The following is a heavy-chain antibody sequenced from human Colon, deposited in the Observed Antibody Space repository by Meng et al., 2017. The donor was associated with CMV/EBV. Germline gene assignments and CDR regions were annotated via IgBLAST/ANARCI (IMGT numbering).Heavy chain of an antibody. CDR1: DYTFTNHS. Sequence: ASVKVSCKASDYTFTNHSINWVRQAPGQGLEWMGWISGYNGNTNYAQKFQGRFTMTTDTSTSTAYMELRSLRSDDTAVYYCARGYDFWNGHYDYWGQGTLVTVSS. V-gene: IGHV1-18*01. CDR2: ISGYNGNT. CDR3: ARGYDFWNGHYDY. J-gene: IGHJ4*02. D-gene: IGHD3-3*01.